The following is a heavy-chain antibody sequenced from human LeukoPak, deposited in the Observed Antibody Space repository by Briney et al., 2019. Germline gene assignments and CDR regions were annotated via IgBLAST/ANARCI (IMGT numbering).Heavy chain of an antibody. J-gene: IGHJ4*02. V-gene: IGHV3-9*01. CDR2: LNWNSDDI. D-gene: IGHD7-27*01. CDR3: VKDITAEPTFFNS. Sequence: GGSLRLSCAASGFSFDDSAMHWVRQAPGKGLEWVSGLNWNSDDIGYADSVKGRFTISRDNAKNSLYLQMDSLRPEDTALYHCVKDITAEPTFFNSWGQGTLVTVSS. CDR1: GFSFDDSA.